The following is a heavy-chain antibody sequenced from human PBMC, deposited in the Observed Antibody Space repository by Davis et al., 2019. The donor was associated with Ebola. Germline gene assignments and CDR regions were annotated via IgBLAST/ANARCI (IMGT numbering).Heavy chain of an antibody. J-gene: IGHJ6*02. D-gene: IGHD1-26*01. Sequence: ASVKVSCKASGGTSSSYAISWVRQAPGQRLEWMGWISAYNGNTNYAQKLQGRVTMTTDTSTSTAYMELRSLRSDDTAVYYCARAPGAIYYGMDVWGQGTTVTVSS. CDR2: ISAYNGNT. CDR1: GGTSSSYA. CDR3: ARAPGAIYYGMDV. V-gene: IGHV1-18*01.